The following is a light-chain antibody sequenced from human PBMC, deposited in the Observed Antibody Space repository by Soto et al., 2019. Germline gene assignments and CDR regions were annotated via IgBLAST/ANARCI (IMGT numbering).Light chain of an antibody. CDR1: HTVSIS. V-gene: IGKV3-11*01. Sequence: EIVLTQSPATLSLSPGERATLSCRASHTVSISLAWYQQRPGQAPRLLIYDASNRPPGIPARFSGSGSETDFTLTISGLEPEDFADYYCQQRSNWPPLTFGGGTRVEIK. J-gene: IGKJ4*01. CDR3: QQRSNWPPLT. CDR2: DAS.